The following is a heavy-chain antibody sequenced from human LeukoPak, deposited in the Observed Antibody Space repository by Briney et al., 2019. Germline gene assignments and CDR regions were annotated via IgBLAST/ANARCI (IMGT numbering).Heavy chain of an antibody. J-gene: IGHJ4*02. CDR2: INHSGST. D-gene: IGHD4-11*01. CDR3: ARAKTVTTYYFDH. V-gene: IGHV4-34*01. CDR1: GGSFSGYY. Sequence: SETLSLTCAVSGGSFSGYYWTWIRQPPGKGLEWIGEINHSGSTNYNPSLKSRVTISVDTSKNQFSLKLSSVTAADTAVYYCARAKTVTTYYFDHWGQGTLVTVSS.